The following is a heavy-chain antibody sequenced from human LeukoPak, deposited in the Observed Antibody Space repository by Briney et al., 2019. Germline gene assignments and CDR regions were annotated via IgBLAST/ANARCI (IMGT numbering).Heavy chain of an antibody. V-gene: IGHV3-23*01. CDR3: AKDGGPRSSGSYWPYYFDY. CDR1: GFTFSSYG. CDR2: ISGSGGST. Sequence: GGSLRLSCAASGFTFSSYGMSWVRQAPGKGLEWVSAISGSGGSTYYADSVKGRFTISRDNSKNTLYLQMNSLRAEDTAVYYCAKDGGPRSSGSYWPYYFDYWGQGTLVTVSS. D-gene: IGHD3-10*01. J-gene: IGHJ4*02.